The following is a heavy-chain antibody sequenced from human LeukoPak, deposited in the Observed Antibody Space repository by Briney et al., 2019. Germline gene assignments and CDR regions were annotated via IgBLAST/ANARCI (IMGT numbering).Heavy chain of an antibody. D-gene: IGHD5-12*01. Sequence: ASVKVSCKASGYTFTSYGISWVRQAPGQELEWMGWISGSNENTDSAQKFQGRVTMTTDTSTSTAYMQLRNLRPDDTATYYCARVGRTIVATMAYWGQGTLVTVSS. CDR1: GYTFTSYG. CDR3: ARVGRTIVATMAY. CDR2: ISGSNENT. J-gene: IGHJ4*02. V-gene: IGHV1-18*01.